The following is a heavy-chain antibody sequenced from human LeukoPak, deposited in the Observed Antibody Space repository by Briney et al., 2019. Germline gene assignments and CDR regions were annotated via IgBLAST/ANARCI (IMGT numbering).Heavy chain of an antibody. CDR2: IYHTGNT. J-gene: IGHJ4*02. D-gene: IGHD1-26*01. Sequence: SETLSLTCTVSGGSISSSSYYWGWIRQPPGKGLEWIAEIYHTGNTNYNPSLKSRVTVSVDKSKNQFSLKLSSVTAADTAVYYRVRSGSYCLDYWGQGTLVTVSA. CDR1: GGSISSSSYY. V-gene: IGHV4-39*07. CDR3: VRSGSYCLDY.